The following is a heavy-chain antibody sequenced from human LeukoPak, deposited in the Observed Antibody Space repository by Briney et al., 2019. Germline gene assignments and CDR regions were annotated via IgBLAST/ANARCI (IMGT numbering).Heavy chain of an antibody. CDR2: INGDNGNS. CDR3: ARSSSGTYHY. Sequence: ASVKVSCKTSGYNFASYTMHWLRLAPGQSPEWMGSINGDNGNSKYSEKFQGRVTFTRDTSASSAYMELSRLRSEDTAVYYCARSSSGTYHYWGQGTLVTVSS. V-gene: IGHV1-3*01. J-gene: IGHJ4*02. CDR1: GYNFASYT. D-gene: IGHD3-10*01.